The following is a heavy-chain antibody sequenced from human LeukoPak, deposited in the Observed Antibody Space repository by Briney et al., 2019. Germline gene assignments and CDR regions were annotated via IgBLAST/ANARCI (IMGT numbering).Heavy chain of an antibody. CDR1: GFTFGDYA. CDR2: INWSGGST. CDR3: ARAAITSPFYFDY. J-gene: IGHJ4*02. V-gene: IGHV3-20*04. D-gene: IGHD2-2*01. Sequence: PGGSLRLSCSASGFTFGDYAMSWVRQVPGKGLEWVSGINWSGGSTGYADPLRGRFTISRDNAKNSLYLQMDSLRAEDTALYYCARAAITSPFYFDYWGQGTLVTVSS.